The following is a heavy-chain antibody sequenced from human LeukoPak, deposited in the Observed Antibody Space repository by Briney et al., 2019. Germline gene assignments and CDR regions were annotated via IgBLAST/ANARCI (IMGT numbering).Heavy chain of an antibody. J-gene: IGHJ4*02. Sequence: SETLSLTCAVYGGSFSAYYWSWIRQAPGKGLEWIGEINHGGSTNYNPSLESRLTISIDTSKNQFSLKLISVTAADTAVYYCARGSPITYDYVWGSYRYKSLDYWGQGTLVTVSS. CDR2: INHGGST. CDR3: ARGSPITYDYVWGSYRYKSLDY. V-gene: IGHV4-34*01. D-gene: IGHD3-16*02. CDR1: GGSFSAYY.